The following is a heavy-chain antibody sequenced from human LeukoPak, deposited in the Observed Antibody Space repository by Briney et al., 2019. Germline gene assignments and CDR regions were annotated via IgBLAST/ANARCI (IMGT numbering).Heavy chain of an antibody. V-gene: IGHV4-61*05. Sequence: PSETLSLTCTVSGGSISSSSYYWSWIRQPPGKGLEWIGYIYYSGSTNYNPSLKSRVTISVDTSKNQFSLKLSSVTAADTAVYYCARLRSGYDLYYFDYWGQGTLVTVSS. CDR2: IYYSGST. J-gene: IGHJ4*02. CDR1: GGSISSSSYY. CDR3: ARLRSGYDLYYFDY. D-gene: IGHD5-12*01.